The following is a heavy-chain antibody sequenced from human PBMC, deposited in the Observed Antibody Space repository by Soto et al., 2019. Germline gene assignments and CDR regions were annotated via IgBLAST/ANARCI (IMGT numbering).Heavy chain of an antibody. CDR1: GFTFGDYM. D-gene: IGHD2-15*01. Sequence: PGGSLRLSCTASGFTFGDYMMSWVRQAPGKGLEWVGFIRSKGYGGTIQYAASVQGRFTISGDDSKSIAYLQMKSLKTEDTAVYYCTSDGPGCRGGSCYAAWGQGTLVIVSS. V-gene: IGHV3-49*04. J-gene: IGHJ5*02. CDR2: IRSKGYGGTI. CDR3: TSDGPGCRGGSCYAA.